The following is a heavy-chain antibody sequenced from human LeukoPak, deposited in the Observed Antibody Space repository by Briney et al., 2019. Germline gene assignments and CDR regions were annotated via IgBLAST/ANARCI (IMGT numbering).Heavy chain of an antibody. D-gene: IGHD3-10*01. CDR1: GFTFSNYP. Sequence: GGSLRLSCVGSGFTFSNYPMSWVRQAPGKGLEWVSAISGSGGSTYYADSVKGRFTISRDNSKNTLYLQMNSLRAEDTAVYYCAKLYGSGSYLAFDYWGQGTLVTVSS. CDR2: ISGSGGST. CDR3: AKLYGSGSYLAFDY. V-gene: IGHV3-23*01. J-gene: IGHJ4*02.